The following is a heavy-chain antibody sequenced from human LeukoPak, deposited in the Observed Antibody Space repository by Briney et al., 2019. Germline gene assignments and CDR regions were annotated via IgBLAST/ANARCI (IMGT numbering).Heavy chain of an antibody. V-gene: IGHV3-30*02. CDR1: GLTFSNYG. Sequence: PGGSLRLSGAASGLTFSNYGMHWVRKAPGKGLEGVAFVRSDGGIKYYADSVKGRFTISRDNSRTTLHLQMNSLRAEDTAVYHCARHYDRIMVRGVLDYWGQGTVVTVSS. CDR3: ARHYDRIMVRGVLDY. CDR2: VRSDGGIK. D-gene: IGHD3-10*01. J-gene: IGHJ4*02.